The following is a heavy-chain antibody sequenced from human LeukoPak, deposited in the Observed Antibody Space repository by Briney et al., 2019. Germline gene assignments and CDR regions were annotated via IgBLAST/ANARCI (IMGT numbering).Heavy chain of an antibody. V-gene: IGHV3-30*18. J-gene: IGHJ3*02. CDR3: AKDTPYGDYGDAFDI. Sequence: GGSLRLSCAASGFTLSSYGMHWVRQAPGKGLEWVAVISYDGSNKYYADSVKGRFTISRDNSKNTLYLQMNSLRAEDTAVYYCAKDTPYGDYGDAFDIWGQGTMVTVSS. D-gene: IGHD4-17*01. CDR1: GFTLSSYG. CDR2: ISYDGSNK.